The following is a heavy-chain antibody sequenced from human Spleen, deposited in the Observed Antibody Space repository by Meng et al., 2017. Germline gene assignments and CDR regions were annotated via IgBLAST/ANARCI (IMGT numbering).Heavy chain of an antibody. V-gene: IGHV4-31*03. D-gene: IGHD4-17*01. J-gene: IGHJ4*02. Sequence: QVQLQESGPGLVKPSQTLSLTGTVAGGSISSGGYYWSWIRQHPGKGLEWIGYIYHSGSTYYNPSPKSRVTISVDTSKNQFSLKLSSVTAADTAVYYCARDRNDYGSHYFDYWGQGTLVTVSS. CDR1: GGSISSGGYY. CDR2: IYHSGST. CDR3: ARDRNDYGSHYFDY.